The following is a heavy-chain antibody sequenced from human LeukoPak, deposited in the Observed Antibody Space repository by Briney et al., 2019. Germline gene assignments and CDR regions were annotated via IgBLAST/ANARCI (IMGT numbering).Heavy chain of an antibody. CDR3: AKDMRSFDY. Sequence: GGSLRLSCAASGFTFSSYGMHWVRQAPGKGLEWVAVISYDGSNKYYADSVKGRFTISRDNSKNTLYLQMNSLRAEDTAVYYCAKDMRSFDYWGQGTLATVSS. CDR1: GFTFSSYG. J-gene: IGHJ4*02. V-gene: IGHV3-30*18. D-gene: IGHD3-16*01. CDR2: ISYDGSNK.